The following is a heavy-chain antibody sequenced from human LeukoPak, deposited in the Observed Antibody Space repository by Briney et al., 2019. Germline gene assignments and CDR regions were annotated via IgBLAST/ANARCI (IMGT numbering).Heavy chain of an antibody. D-gene: IGHD3-10*01. Sequence: PSETLSLTCTVSGGSISSGGYYWSWIPQHPGKGLEWIGYIYYSGSTYYNPSLKSRVTISVNTSNNQLSLKLSPVTAADTAVYYCARGRLDSMVRGVIAFDPWGQGTLVTVSS. CDR3: ARGRLDSMVRGVIAFDP. V-gene: IGHV4-31*03. CDR1: GGSISSGGYY. CDR2: IYYSGST. J-gene: IGHJ5*02.